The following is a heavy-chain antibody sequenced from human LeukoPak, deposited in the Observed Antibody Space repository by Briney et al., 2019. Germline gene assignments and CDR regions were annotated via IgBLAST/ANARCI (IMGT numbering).Heavy chain of an antibody. D-gene: IGHD5-12*01. Sequence: PGGSLRLSCAASGFTFSSYWMNWVRQAPGKGLEWVANIKQDGSEKYYVDSVKGRFTISRDNAKNSLYLQMNSLRVEDRAVYYCAREGIVTTTGHFDYWGQGTLVTVSS. CDR3: AREGIVTTTGHFDY. CDR2: IKQDGSEK. J-gene: IGHJ4*02. CDR1: GFTFSSYW. V-gene: IGHV3-7*01.